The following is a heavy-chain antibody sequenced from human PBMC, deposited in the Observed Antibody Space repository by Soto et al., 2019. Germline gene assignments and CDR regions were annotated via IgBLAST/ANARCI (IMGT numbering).Heavy chain of an antibody. CDR2: IVPNVGTV. CDR3: ARRDTSGFLRYFDN. J-gene: IGHJ4*02. V-gene: IGHV1-69*06. CDR1: GGTFSSFINYP. Sequence: SMKVSCKSSGGTFSSFINYPINWVRQAPGQGLEWMGGIVPNVGTVNYAQKFRGKVTITADKSTGTAYMELSSLRSEDTALYYCARRDTSGFLRYFDNWGQGTQVTVSS. D-gene: IGHD3-3*01.